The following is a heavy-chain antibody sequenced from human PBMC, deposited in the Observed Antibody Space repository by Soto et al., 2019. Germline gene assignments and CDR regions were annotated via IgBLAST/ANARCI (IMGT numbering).Heavy chain of an antibody. Sequence: GGSLRLSCAASGFTFSNAWINWVRQAPGKGLEWVGRIKSKTDGGTTDFAAPVKGRFAISRDDSKNMVYLQMNSLKTEDTAVNYCTTDSYITTGITRFDYWGHGTLVTVS. D-gene: IGHD3-10*01. CDR2: IKSKTDGGTT. CDR3: TTDSYITTGITRFDY. V-gene: IGHV3-15*07. J-gene: IGHJ4*01. CDR1: GFTFSNAW.